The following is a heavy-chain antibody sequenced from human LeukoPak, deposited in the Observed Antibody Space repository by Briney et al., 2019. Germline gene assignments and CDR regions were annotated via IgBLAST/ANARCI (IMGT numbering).Heavy chain of an antibody. J-gene: IGHJ6*02. Sequence: SETLSLTCSVSDGSINRYYWNWVRRPPGKGLEWIGYIYYNGNTNYSPSLTSRVTMSVDTSTNLFSLKVSSVTAADTAVYYCARGRSNYYGMDVWGQGTTVTVSS. CDR2: IYYNGNT. CDR3: ARGRSNYYGMDV. V-gene: IGHV4-59*01. D-gene: IGHD1-26*01. CDR1: DGSINRYY.